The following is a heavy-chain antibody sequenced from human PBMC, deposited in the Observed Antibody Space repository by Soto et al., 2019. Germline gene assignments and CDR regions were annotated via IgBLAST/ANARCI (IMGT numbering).Heavy chain of an antibody. CDR3: ARDHRPNYYDSISPANWFDP. Sequence: SVKVSCKASGGTFSSYAISWARQAPGQGLEWMGGIIPIFGTANYAQKFQGRVTITADESTSTAYMELSSLRSEDTAVYYCARDHRPNYYDSISPANWFDPWGQGTLVTVSS. D-gene: IGHD3-22*01. J-gene: IGHJ5*02. CDR2: IIPIFGTA. CDR1: GGTFSSYA. V-gene: IGHV1-69*13.